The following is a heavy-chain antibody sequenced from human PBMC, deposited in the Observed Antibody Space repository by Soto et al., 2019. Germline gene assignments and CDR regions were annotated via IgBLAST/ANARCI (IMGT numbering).Heavy chain of an antibody. V-gene: IGHV3-7*01. D-gene: IGHD3-16*01. CDR3: ASLGRHG. Sequence: PGWSLRLSCASSVFTFIDSWMDWVRQAPGKGPEWVANIKQDGSEKNYVDSVKGRFTISRDNAKNSLYLQMNSLRAEDTAVYYCASLGRHGWGQGTTVTVSS. CDR1: VFTFIDSW. J-gene: IGHJ6*02. CDR2: IKQDGSEK.